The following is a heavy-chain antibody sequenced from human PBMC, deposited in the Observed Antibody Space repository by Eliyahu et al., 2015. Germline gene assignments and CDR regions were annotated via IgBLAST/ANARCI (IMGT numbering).Heavy chain of an antibody. V-gene: IGHV3-23*01. J-gene: IGHJ4*02. CDR1: GFTFSSYA. Sequence: EVELLESGGGLVHPGGSLRLSCTASGFTFSSYAMSWVRQAPGKGLEWVSAMSGSGISTYYADSVKGRFTISRDNSKNTLYLQMNNLRDEDTAVYYCAKTLWVGATDDYWGQGTLVTVSS. D-gene: IGHD1-26*01. CDR3: AKTLWVGATDDY. CDR2: MSGSGIST.